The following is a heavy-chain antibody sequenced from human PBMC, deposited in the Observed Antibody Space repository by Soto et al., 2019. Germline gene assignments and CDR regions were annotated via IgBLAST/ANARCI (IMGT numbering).Heavy chain of an antibody. CDR2: ISYDGSNK. D-gene: IGHD2-2*02. V-gene: IGHV3-30*18. Sequence: QTGGSLRLSCAASGFTFSSYGMHWVRQAPGKGLEWVAVISYDGSNKYYADSVKGRFTISRDNSKNTLYLQMNSLRAEDTAVYYCAKGLTCSSISCYTGYFDYWGQGTLVTVPS. J-gene: IGHJ4*02. CDR1: GFTFSSYG. CDR3: AKGLTCSSISCYTGYFDY.